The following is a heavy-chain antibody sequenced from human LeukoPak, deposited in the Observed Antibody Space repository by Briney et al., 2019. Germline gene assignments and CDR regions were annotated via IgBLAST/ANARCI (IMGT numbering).Heavy chain of an antibody. D-gene: IGHD2-21*02. J-gene: IGHJ4*02. Sequence: PGGTLRLSCAASGFTVNKYEMHWVRPAPGKGLEWVSDIDAGATSTNYADSVWGRFTLSRDNAQNSVHLQMNSLRDEDTAVYYCVRGRLLRSTKYFDYWGQGALVTDSS. CDR1: GFTVNKYE. CDR3: VRGRLLRSTKYFDY. V-gene: IGHV3-48*03. CDR2: IDAGATST.